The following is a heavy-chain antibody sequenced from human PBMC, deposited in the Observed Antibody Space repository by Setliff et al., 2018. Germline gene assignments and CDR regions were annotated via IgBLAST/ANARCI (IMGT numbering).Heavy chain of an antibody. CDR1: GFTFSNYY. Sequence: PGGSLRLSCAASGFTFSNYYMTWIRQAPGKGLEWISYIHDSGNPTYYADSVKGRFTVSRDNAKNSLYLQMTSLRAEDTAIYYCARTIGYRLEGDFDYWGQGTLVTISS. J-gene: IGHJ4*02. V-gene: IGHV3-11*01. D-gene: IGHD3-16*01. CDR3: ARTIGYRLEGDFDY. CDR2: IHDSGNPT.